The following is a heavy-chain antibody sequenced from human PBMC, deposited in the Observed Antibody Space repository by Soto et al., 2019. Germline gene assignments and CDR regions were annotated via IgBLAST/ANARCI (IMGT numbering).Heavy chain of an antibody. CDR3: ARVVATTQLIDY. Sequence: SVKVSCKASGGTFSSYAISWVRQAPGQGLEWKGGIIPIFGTANYAQKFQGRVTITADESTSTAYMELSSLRSEDTAVYYCARVVATTQLIDYWGQGTLVTVSS. CDR2: IIPIFGTA. V-gene: IGHV1-69*13. D-gene: IGHD5-12*01. CDR1: GGTFSSYA. J-gene: IGHJ4*02.